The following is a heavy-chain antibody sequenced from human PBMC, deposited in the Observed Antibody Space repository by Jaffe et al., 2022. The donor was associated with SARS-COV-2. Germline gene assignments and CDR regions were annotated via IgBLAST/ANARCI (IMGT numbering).Heavy chain of an antibody. D-gene: IGHD3-22*01. J-gene: IGHJ6*02. CDR2: IRSKAYGGTT. V-gene: IGHV3-49*04. CDR1: GFTFGDYA. Sequence: EVQLVESGGGLVQPGRSLRLSCTASGFTFGDYAMSWVRQAPGKGLEWVGFIRSKAYGGTTEYAASVKGRFTISRDDSKSIAYLQMNSLKTEDTAVYYCTRPDSSEGLYYYYYYGMDVWGQGTTVTVSS. CDR3: TRPDSSEGLYYYYYYGMDV.